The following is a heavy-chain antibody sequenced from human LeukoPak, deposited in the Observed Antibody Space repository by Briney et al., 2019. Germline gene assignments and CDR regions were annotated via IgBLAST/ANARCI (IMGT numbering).Heavy chain of an antibody. V-gene: IGHV3-64*01. J-gene: IGHJ6*02. CDR3: ARGAPHCSSTSCYSYYYGMDV. Sequence: GVSLRLLCAASGFTIRNYAMHWVRQARGKGLEHVSATSTNAVTTYYANSVKGRVTISRDNSKNTLYLQMGSLRVEDMAVYYCARGAPHCSSTSCYSYYYGMDVWGQGTTVTVSS. CDR2: TSTNAVTT. D-gene: IGHD2-2*01. CDR1: GFTIRNYA.